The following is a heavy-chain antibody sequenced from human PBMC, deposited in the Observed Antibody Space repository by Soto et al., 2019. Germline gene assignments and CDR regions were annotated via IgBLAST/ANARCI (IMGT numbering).Heavy chain of an antibody. CDR1: GGSIISGGYY. CDR2: IYYSGST. J-gene: IGHJ6*03. D-gene: IGHD5-12*01. V-gene: IGHV4-31*03. Sequence: TLSLTCTVSGGSIISGGYYWSWIRQHPGKGLEWIGYIYYSGSTYYNPSLKSRVTISVDTSKNQFSLKLSSVTAADTAVYYCARDIVATIGPDYYYYMDVWGKGTTVTVSS. CDR3: ARDIVATIGPDYYYYMDV.